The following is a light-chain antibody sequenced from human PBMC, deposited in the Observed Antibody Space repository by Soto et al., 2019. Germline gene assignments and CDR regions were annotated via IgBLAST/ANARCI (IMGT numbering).Light chain of an antibody. CDR1: QSITSW. Sequence: DIQMTQSPSTLSASVGDIVTTTCRTSQSITSWLAWYQQKPGKAPKLLIYDASSLQSGVPSRFSGSGSETEFTLTISSLQPDDFATYYCQQYNGYSFGPGTKVDIK. CDR2: DAS. CDR3: QQYNGYS. V-gene: IGKV1-5*01. J-gene: IGKJ3*01.